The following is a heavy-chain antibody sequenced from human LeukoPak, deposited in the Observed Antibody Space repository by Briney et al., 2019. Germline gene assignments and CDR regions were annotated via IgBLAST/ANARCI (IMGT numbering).Heavy chain of an antibody. Sequence: GDSLKISCKGSGYTFTSYWIGWVRQMPGKGLEWMGTIYPGDCDARYTPSFQGQVTISTDKSTSTAYLQLSSLKAADTAMYYCARLSAFDVSYAYWGQGNLVTVSA. CDR2: IYPGDCDA. CDR3: ARLSAFDVSYAY. J-gene: IGHJ1*01. V-gene: IGHV5-51*01. D-gene: IGHD2-2*01. CDR1: GYTFTSYW.